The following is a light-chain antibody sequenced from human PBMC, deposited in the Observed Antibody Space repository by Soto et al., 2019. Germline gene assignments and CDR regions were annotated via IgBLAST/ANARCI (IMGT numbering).Light chain of an antibody. J-gene: IGKJ1*01. CDR2: GAS. V-gene: IGKV1-39*01. Sequence: DIQLTQSPLSLSASVGDRVTIICRASQSISRSLNWYQQRPGKAPNLLIYGASTLNSGVPSRFSRSRSGTDFTLTITSLQPEDFATYYCHQTHSSTRTFGQGTKV. CDR3: HQTHSSTRT. CDR1: QSISRS.